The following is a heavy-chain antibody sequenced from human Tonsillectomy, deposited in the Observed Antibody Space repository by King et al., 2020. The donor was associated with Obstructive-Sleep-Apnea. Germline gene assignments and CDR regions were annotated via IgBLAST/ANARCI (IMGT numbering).Heavy chain of an antibody. Sequence: VQLVESGGGVVQPGGSLRLSCAASGFTFRNYALHWVRQAPGKGLEWVAVISYDGNIKYYADSVRGRFTISRDNSKNTLYVQMNSLRAEDTAVYYCARDREITYLYDSSGFAHFDYWGQGTLVTVSS. CDR1: GFTFRNYA. D-gene: IGHD3-22*01. V-gene: IGHV3-30*04. CDR3: ARDREITYLYDSSGFAHFDY. CDR2: ISYDGNIK. J-gene: IGHJ4*02.